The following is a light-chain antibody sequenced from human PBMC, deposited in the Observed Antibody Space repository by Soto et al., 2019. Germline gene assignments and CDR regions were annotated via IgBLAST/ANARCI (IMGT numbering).Light chain of an antibody. CDR3: SSYAGSNIVV. CDR2: EVS. J-gene: IGLJ2*01. V-gene: IGLV2-8*01. CDR1: SSDVGGYNF. Sequence: QSVLTQPTSASGSPGQSVTISCTGTSSDVGGYNFVSWYQQHPGKDPKLMIYEVSERPSGVPDRFSGSKSGTTASLTVSGLQAEDEADYYCSSYAGSNIVVFGGGTKVTVL.